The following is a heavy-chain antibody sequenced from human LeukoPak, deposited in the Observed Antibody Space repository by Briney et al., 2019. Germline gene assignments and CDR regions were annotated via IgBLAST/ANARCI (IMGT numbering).Heavy chain of an antibody. V-gene: IGHV3-23*01. D-gene: IGHD4-17*01. CDR1: GFSFSSYS. J-gene: IGHJ3*02. CDR2: ISGSGST. Sequence: PGGSLRLSCAASGFSFSSYSMNWVRQAPGKGLEWVSVISGSGSTYYADSVKGRFTISRDNSKNTLYLQMNSLRAEDTAVYYCAKDLTYGEYAGGDAFDIWGQGTMVTVSS. CDR3: AKDLTYGEYAGGDAFDI.